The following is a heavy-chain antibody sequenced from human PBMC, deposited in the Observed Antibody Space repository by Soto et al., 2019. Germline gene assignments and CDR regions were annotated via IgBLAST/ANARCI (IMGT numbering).Heavy chain of an antibody. J-gene: IGHJ4*02. Sequence: SETLSLTCTVSGSSISSYYWSWIRQPPGKGLEWIGYIYYSGSTNYNPSLKSRVTISVDTSKNQFSLKLSSVTAADTAVYYCARGQSQLVFDYWGQGTLVTVSS. CDR1: GSSISSYY. V-gene: IGHV4-59*01. D-gene: IGHD6-13*01. CDR3: ARGQSQLVFDY. CDR2: IYYSGST.